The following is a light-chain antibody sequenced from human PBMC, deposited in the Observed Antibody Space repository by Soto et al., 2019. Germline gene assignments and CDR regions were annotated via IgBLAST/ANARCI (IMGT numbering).Light chain of an antibody. CDR1: QTVNRNY. CDR2: GVS. CDR3: QQYIDSPRT. Sequence: EIVLTQSPGTLALSLGDGATLSCRASQTVNRNYLAWYHQKPGQPPRLLIYGVSNRATGVPDRFSGGGSGTEFTLTSVSLEPDDFGTYYCQQYIDSPRTFGQGTRVEV. J-gene: IGKJ1*01. V-gene: IGKV3-20*01.